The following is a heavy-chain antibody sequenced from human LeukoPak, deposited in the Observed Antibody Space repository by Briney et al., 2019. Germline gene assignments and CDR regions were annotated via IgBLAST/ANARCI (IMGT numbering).Heavy chain of an antibody. J-gene: IGHJ4*02. CDR3: ARDPGYCSGGSCYFDY. CDR2: IYYSGST. CDR1: GGSISSYY. D-gene: IGHD2-15*01. Sequence: SETLCLTCAASGGSISSYYWSWIRQPPGKGLEWIGYIYYSGSTNYNPSLKSRVTISVDTSKNQFSLKLSSVTAADTAVYYCARDPGYCSGGSCYFDYWGQGTLVTVSS. V-gene: IGHV4-59*01.